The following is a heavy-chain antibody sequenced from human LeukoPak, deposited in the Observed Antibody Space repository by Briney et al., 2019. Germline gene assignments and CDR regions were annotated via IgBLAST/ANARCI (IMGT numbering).Heavy chain of an antibody. V-gene: IGHV1-2*02. CDR1: GYTFTGYY. CDR2: INPNSGGT. J-gene: IGHJ4*02. CDR3: ARGSDYGSGSVLIDY. D-gene: IGHD3-10*01. Sequence: ASVKVSCKASGYTFTGYYMHGVRQAPGQGLEWMGWINPNSGGTNYAQKFQGRVTMTRDTSISTAYMELSRLRSDDTAVYYCARGSDYGSGSVLIDYWGQGTLVTVSS.